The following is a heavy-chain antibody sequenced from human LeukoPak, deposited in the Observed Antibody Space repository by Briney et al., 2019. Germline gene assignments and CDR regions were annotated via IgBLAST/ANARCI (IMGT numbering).Heavy chain of an antibody. CDR1: GYTFTSYG. D-gene: IGHD3-3*01. V-gene: IGHV1-18*01. CDR3: ARGARYYDFWSGYSYYFDY. CDR2: ISAYNGNT. Sequence: GASVKVSCKASGYTFTSYGISWVLQAPGQGLEWMGWISAYNGNTNYAQKLQGRVTMTTDTSTSTAYMELSSLRSEDTAVYYCARGARYYDFWSGYSYYFDYWGQGTLVTVSS. J-gene: IGHJ4*02.